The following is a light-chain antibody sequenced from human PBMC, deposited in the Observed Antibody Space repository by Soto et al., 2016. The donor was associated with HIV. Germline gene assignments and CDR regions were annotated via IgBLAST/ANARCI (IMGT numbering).Light chain of an antibody. Sequence: SSELTQDPAVSMALGQTVRITCQGGSLRKYYVSWYQQKPGQAPILVIYGKNNRPSGIPDRFSGSDSGNTASLTITGAQAEDEADYYCNSRDSSGDHYVFGTGTTVTVL. CDR1: SLRKYY. CDR2: GKN. V-gene: IGLV3-19*01. CDR3: NSRDSSGDHYV. J-gene: IGLJ1*01.